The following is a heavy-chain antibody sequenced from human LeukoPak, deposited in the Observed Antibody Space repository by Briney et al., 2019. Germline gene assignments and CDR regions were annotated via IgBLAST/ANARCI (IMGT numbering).Heavy chain of an antibody. CDR3: AKDSDTAMAT. CDR1: GFTFSSYG. Sequence: PGGSLRLSCVASGFTFSSYGMHWVRQAPGKGLEWVAVISYDGSNKYYADSVKGRFTISRDNSKNTLYLQMNSLRAEDTAVYYCAKDSDTAMATWGQGTLVTVSS. CDR2: ISYDGSNK. V-gene: IGHV3-30*18. D-gene: IGHD5-18*01. J-gene: IGHJ5*02.